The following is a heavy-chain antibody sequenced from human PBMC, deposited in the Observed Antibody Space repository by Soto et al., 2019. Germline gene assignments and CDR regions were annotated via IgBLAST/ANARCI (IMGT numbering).Heavy chain of an antibody. CDR1: GGSISSYY. CDR3: ASRRRREMDVLRYFDWPASAFDI. D-gene: IGHD3-9*01. V-gene: IGHV4-59*08. CDR2: IYYSGST. J-gene: IGHJ3*02. Sequence: SETLSLTCTVSGGSISSYYWSWIRQPPGKGLEWIGYIYYSGSTNYNPSLKSRVTISVDTSKNQFSLKLSSVTAADTAVYYCASRRRREMDVLRYFDWPASAFDIWGQGTMVTVSS.